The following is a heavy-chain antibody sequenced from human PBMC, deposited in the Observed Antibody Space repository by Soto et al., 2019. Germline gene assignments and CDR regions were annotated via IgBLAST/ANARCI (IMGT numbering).Heavy chain of an antibody. D-gene: IGHD3-16*02. CDR3: AKGGIMITFGGVIVIPFDY. V-gene: IGHV3-23*01. Sequence: GGSLRLSCAASGFTFSSYAMSWVRQAPGKGLEWVSAISGSGGSTYYADSVKGRFTISRDNSKNTLYLQMNSLRAEETAVYYCAKGGIMITFGGVIVIPFDYWGQGTLVTVSS. J-gene: IGHJ4*02. CDR2: ISGSGGST. CDR1: GFTFSSYA.